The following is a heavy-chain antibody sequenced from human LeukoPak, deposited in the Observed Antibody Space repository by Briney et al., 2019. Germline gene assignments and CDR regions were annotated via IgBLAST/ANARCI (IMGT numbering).Heavy chain of an antibody. Sequence: PGGSLRLSCAASGFTISSYSMSWVRQAPGKGLEWVSSISSSSSYIYYADSVKGRFTISRDNAKNSLYLQMNSLRAEDTAVYYCARENTIFGVVIHIDAFDIWGQGTMVTVSS. CDR1: GFTISSYS. CDR2: ISSSSSYI. J-gene: IGHJ3*02. D-gene: IGHD3-3*01. CDR3: ARENTIFGVVIHIDAFDI. V-gene: IGHV3-21*01.